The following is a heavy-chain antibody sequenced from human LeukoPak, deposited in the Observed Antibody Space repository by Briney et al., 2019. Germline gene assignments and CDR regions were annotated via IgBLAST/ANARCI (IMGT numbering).Heavy chain of an antibody. CDR3: ARTTEGGYTYGYFYYYYMDV. V-gene: IGHV4-59*02. CDR2: IYYSGST. D-gene: IGHD5-18*01. Sequence: SETLSLTCTVSGGSVSSYYWSWIRQPPGKGLEWIGYIYYSGSTNYNPSLKSRVTISVDTSKNQFSLKLTSVTAADTAVYYCARTTEGGYTYGYFYYYYMDVWGKGTTVTVSS. CDR1: GGSVSSYY. J-gene: IGHJ6*03.